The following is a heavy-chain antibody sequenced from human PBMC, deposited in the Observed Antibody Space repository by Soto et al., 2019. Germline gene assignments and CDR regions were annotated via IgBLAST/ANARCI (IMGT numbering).Heavy chain of an antibody. CDR2: IYPGDSDT. CDR1: GYSFTSYW. CDR3: ARNRIEYQLLSRYYYYGMDV. Sequence: GESLKISCKGSGYSFTSYWIGWVRQMPGKGLECMGIIYPGDSDTRYSPSFQGQVTISADKSISTAYLQWSSLKASDTAMYYCARNRIEYQLLSRYYYYGMDVWGQGTTVTVSS. D-gene: IGHD2-2*01. V-gene: IGHV5-51*01. J-gene: IGHJ6*02.